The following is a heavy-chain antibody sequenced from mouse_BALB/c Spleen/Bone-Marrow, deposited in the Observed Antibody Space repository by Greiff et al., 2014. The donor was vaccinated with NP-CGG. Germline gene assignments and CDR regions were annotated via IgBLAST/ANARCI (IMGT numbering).Heavy chain of an antibody. D-gene: IGHD2-2*01. J-gene: IGHJ3*01. V-gene: IGHV5-17*02. CDR1: GFTFSSIG. CDR3: ARGIGYDARFVY. CDR2: ISSGSSTI. Sequence: EVKLVESGGGLVQPGGSRKLSCAASGFTFSSIGMHWVRQAPEKGLEWVAYISSGSSTIYYADTVKGRFTISRDNPKNTLFLQMTSLRSEDTAMYYCARGIGYDARFVYWGQGTLVTVSA.